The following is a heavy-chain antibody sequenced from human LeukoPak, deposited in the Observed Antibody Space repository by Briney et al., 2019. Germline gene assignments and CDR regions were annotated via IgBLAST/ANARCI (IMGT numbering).Heavy chain of an antibody. V-gene: IGHV3-23*01. D-gene: IGHD4-11*01. Sequence: GGSLRLSCAASGFTFSSYAMSWVRQAPGKGLEGVSAISGSGGSTYYADSVKGRFTISRDNSKNTLYLQMNSLRAEDTAVYYCAKDLTRQGSTVPYFDYWGQGTLVTVSS. CDR1: GFTFSSYA. CDR3: AKDLTRQGSTVPYFDY. J-gene: IGHJ4*02. CDR2: ISGSGGST.